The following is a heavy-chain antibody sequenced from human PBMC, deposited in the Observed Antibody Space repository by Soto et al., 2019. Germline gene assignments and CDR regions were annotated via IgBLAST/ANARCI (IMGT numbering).Heavy chain of an antibody. V-gene: IGHV1-69*13. CDR2: IIPIFGTA. Sequence: SVKISCKASGGTFSSYAISWVRQAPGQGLEWMGGIIPIFGTANYAQKFQGRVTITADESTRTAYMELSSLRSEETAVYYCARGGYSYGYGGERWFEPWGQGTLVTVSS. J-gene: IGHJ5*02. D-gene: IGHD5-18*01. CDR1: GGTFSSYA. CDR3: ARGGYSYGYGGERWFEP.